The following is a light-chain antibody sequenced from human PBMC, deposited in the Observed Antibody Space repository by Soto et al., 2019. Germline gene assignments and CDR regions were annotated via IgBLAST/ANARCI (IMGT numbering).Light chain of an antibody. CDR3: KSYAGSNTYV. V-gene: IGLV2-8*01. CDR1: KNDIGVYDF. J-gene: IGLJ1*01. CDR2: EVV. Sequence: QSVLTQPPSASGSPGQSVTISCTGTKNDIGVYDFVSWYQHHPGKAPRLIIYEVVQRPSGVPDRFSGSKSGNPASLTVSALQAADEADYFCKSYAGSNTYVFGSGTKVTVL.